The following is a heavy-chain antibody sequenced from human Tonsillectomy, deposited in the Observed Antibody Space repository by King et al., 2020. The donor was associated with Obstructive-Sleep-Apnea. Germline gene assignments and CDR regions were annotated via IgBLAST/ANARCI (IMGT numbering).Heavy chain of an antibody. CDR3: SRGYTPADY. CDR2: IRSPVNGGTT. V-gene: IGHV3-49*03. CDR1: GFTFGDYA. D-gene: IGHD2-2*02. J-gene: IGHJ4*02. Sequence: VQLVESGGGLVQPGRSLRVSCITSGFTFGDYAMSWFRQSPGKGPEWVGFIRSPVNGGTTEYAASVKGRFTISRDDSRSVAFLDMNSLKAEDTAMYYCSRGYTPADYWGQGTLVTVSS.